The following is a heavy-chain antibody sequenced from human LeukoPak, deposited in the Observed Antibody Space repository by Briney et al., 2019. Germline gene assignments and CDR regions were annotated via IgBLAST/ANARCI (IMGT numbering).Heavy chain of an antibody. CDR2: ISGSGGST. Sequence: TGGSLRLSCAASGLSFSNYAMYWVRQAPGKGLEWVSAISGSGGSTYYADSVKGRFTISRDNTKNTLYLQMNSLTAEDTAVYYCAKDGGEYYDILTGYYPRLYYMDVWGKGTTVTISS. V-gene: IGHV3-23*01. D-gene: IGHD3-9*01. J-gene: IGHJ6*03. CDR1: GLSFSNYA. CDR3: AKDGGEYYDILTGYYPRLYYMDV.